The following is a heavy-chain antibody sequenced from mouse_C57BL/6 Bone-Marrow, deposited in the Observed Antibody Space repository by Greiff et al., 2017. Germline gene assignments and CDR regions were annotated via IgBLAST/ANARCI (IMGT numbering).Heavy chain of an antibody. D-gene: IGHD2-5*01. CDR1: GFPITSGYY. J-gene: IGHJ3*01. CDR2: ITHSGET. V-gene: IGHV12-3*01. CDR3: AGDRDSNWGFAY. Sequence: VQRVESGPGLVKPSQSLFLTCSITGFPITSGYYWIWIRQSPGKPLEWMGYITHSGETFYNPSLQSPISITRETSKNQFFLQLNSVTTEDTAMYYCAGDRDSNWGFAYWGQGTLVTVSA.